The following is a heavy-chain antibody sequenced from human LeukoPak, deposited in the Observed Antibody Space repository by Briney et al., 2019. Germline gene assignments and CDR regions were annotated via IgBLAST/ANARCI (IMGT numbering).Heavy chain of an antibody. Sequence: PSETLSLTCTVSDGSISSYYWSWIRQPAGKGLEWIGRIYTSGSTNYNPSLKSRVTISVDTSKNQFSLKLSSVTAADTAVYYCARERAVPASNLYNWFDPWGQGTLVTVSS. D-gene: IGHD2-2*01. J-gene: IGHJ5*02. CDR3: ARERAVPASNLYNWFDP. V-gene: IGHV4-4*07. CDR2: IYTSGST. CDR1: DGSISSYY.